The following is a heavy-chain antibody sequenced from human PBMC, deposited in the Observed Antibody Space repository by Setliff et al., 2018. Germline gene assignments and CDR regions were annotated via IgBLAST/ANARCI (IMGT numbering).Heavy chain of an antibody. V-gene: IGHV4-38-2*02. CDR2: VYNSGTT. Sequence: PSETLSLTCAVSDYSISSGYYWTWIRQPAGKRLEWIGRVYNSGTTYNAFFASRVTMSVDTSKNQFSLNLNSVTAADTALYYCAKESLAINTRWFDPWGQGILVTVSS. J-gene: IGHJ5*02. D-gene: IGHD3-3*02. CDR3: AKESLAINTRWFDP. CDR1: DYSISSGYY.